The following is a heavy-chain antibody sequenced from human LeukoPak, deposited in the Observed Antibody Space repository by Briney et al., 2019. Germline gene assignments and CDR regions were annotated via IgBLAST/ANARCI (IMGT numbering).Heavy chain of an antibody. D-gene: IGHD6-13*01. CDR3: ARGEGSSIDY. J-gene: IGHJ4*02. V-gene: IGHV1-2*02. CDR2: INPDSGGT. CDR1: GYTFTYYY. Sequence: ASVKVSCKASGYTFTYYYMHRVRQAPGQGLEWMVWINPDSGGTNYAQKFQGRVTMTIDTSITTAYLELTRLTSDDTAVYYCARGEGSSIDYWGQGTLVSVS.